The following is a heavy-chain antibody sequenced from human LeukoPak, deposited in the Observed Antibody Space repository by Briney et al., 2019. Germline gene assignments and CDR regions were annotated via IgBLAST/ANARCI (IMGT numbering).Heavy chain of an antibody. J-gene: IGHJ4*02. D-gene: IGHD1-26*01. CDR1: AFTFSTYA. CDR2: ITNSGDET. CDR3: VKSFGSFRYCFDY. V-gene: IGHV3-23*01. Sequence: PGGSLRLSCAASAFTFSTYAMSWVRQAPGKGLEWVSTITNSGDETYYVDSVKGRFTISRDNSKNTLFLQMNSLTAEDTAVHYCVKSFGSFRYCFDYWGQGSLVTVSS.